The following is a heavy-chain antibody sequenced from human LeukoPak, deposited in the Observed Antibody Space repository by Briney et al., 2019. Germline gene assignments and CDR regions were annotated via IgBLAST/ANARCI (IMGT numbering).Heavy chain of an antibody. J-gene: IGHJ3*02. CDR2: ISAYNGNT. CDR1: GYTFTSYG. V-gene: IGHV1-18*01. D-gene: IGHD2-2*01. Sequence: GASVKVSCKASGYTFTSYGISWVRQAPGRGLEWMGWISAYNGNTNYAQKLQGRVTMTTDTSTSTAYMELRSLRSDDTAVYYCARDSGYCSSTSCYAFDIWSQGTMVTVSS. CDR3: ARDSGYCSSTSCYAFDI.